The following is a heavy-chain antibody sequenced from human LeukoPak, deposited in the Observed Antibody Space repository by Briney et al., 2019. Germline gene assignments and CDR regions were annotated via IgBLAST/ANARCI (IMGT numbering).Heavy chain of an antibody. J-gene: IGHJ2*01. CDR1: GFTFSSYG. V-gene: IGHV3-13*01. CDR2: IGTAGDT. D-gene: IGHD6-6*01. CDR3: ARGRYSSSSGRYFDL. Sequence: GGSLRLSCVASGFTFSSYGMHWVRQATGKGLEWVSAIGTAGDTYYPGSVKGRFTISRENAKNSLYLQMNSLRAGDTAVYYCARGRYSSSSGRYFDLWGRGTLVTVSS.